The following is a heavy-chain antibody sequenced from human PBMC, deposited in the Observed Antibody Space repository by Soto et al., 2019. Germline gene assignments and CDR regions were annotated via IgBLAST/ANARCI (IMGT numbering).Heavy chain of an antibody. J-gene: IGHJ4*02. D-gene: IGHD3-10*01. CDR1: GGSFSGYY. CDR3: ARRSYYGSGSIFDY. Sequence: SETLSLTCAVYGGSFSGYYWSWTRQPPGKGLEWIGNIYYSGSTNYNPSLKSRVTISVDTSKNQFSLKVSSVTAADTAVYYCARRSYYGSGSIFDYWGQGTLVTVSS. V-gene: IGHV4-34*01. CDR2: IYYSGST.